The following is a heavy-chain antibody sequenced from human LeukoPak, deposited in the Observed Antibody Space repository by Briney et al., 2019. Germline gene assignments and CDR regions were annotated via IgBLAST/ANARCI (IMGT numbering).Heavy chain of an antibody. J-gene: IGHJ4*02. CDR2: ISSSSSYI. D-gene: IGHD5-24*01. Sequence: KPGGFLRLSCAASGFTFSSYSMNWVRQAPGKGLEWVSSISSSSSYIYYADSVKGRFTISRDNAKNSLYLQMNSLRAEDTAVYYCASSESRDGYDFDYWGQGTLVTVSS. CDR3: ASSESRDGYDFDY. V-gene: IGHV3-21*01. CDR1: GFTFSSYS.